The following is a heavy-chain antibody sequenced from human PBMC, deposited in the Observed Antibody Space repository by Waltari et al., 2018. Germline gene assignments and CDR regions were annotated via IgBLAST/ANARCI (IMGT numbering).Heavy chain of an antibody. CDR2: IFYTGTT. V-gene: IGHV4-39*01. CDR1: GASISSRNYY. Sequence: QLQLQESGPGLVKPSETLSLTCTVSGASISSRNYYWGWIRQPPGKGLEWIGTIFYTGTTYYNPSLKSRVTISVDTSKNQFSLKLSSVSAADTAVYYCARHVSNYYDTTGYPAHFDYWGQGTLVTVSS. J-gene: IGHJ4*02. CDR3: ARHVSNYYDTTGYPAHFDY. D-gene: IGHD3-22*01.